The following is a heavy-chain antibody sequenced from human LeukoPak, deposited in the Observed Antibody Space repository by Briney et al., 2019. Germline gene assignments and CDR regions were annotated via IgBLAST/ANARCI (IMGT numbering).Heavy chain of an antibody. CDR1: GFTFSSYS. J-gene: IGHJ4*02. V-gene: IGHV3-21*05. CDR3: ATGGRYYLDN. CDR2: ITSSSSSI. Sequence: GGSLRLSCAASGFTFSSYSMNWVRQAPGKGLEWILYITSSSSSILSADSVKGRFTISRDNARSTLYLQMNSLRVDDTAVYYCATGGRYYLDNWGQGTLVTVSS.